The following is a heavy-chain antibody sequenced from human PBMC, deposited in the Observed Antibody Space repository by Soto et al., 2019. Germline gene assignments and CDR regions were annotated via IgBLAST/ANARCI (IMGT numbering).Heavy chain of an antibody. CDR3: ARERKADRRNWFDP. D-gene: IGHD6-6*01. Sequence: ASVKVSCKASGYTFTGYYMHWVRQAPGQGLEWMGWINPNSGGTNYAQKFQGRVTMTRDTSISTAYMELSRLRSDDTAVYYCARERKADRRNWFDPWGQGTLVTVSS. CDR1: GYTFTGYY. CDR2: INPNSGGT. V-gene: IGHV1-2*02. J-gene: IGHJ5*02.